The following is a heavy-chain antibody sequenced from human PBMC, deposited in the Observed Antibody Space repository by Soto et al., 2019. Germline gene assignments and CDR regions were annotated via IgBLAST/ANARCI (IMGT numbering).Heavy chain of an antibody. CDR2: ISGSGGNT. Sequence: GGSLRLSCVASGFPFTSNAMSWVRQAPGKGLEWLSDISGSGGNTNYADSVKGRFTISRDNSKNTVYLEMNSLRVEDTAVYYCAKGTLQWFPFWGQGTLVTVSS. V-gene: IGHV3-23*01. J-gene: IGHJ4*02. D-gene: IGHD3-3*01. CDR3: AKGTLQWFPF. CDR1: GFPFTSNA.